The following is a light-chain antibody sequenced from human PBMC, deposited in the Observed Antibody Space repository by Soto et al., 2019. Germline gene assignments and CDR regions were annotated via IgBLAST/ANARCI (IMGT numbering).Light chain of an antibody. CDR1: QSVSSSY. V-gene: IGKV3-20*01. J-gene: IGKJ1*01. Sequence: EIFLTQSTGTLSLSPGEIATLSCRASQSVSSSYLAWYQHKPGQAPRLLIYGASSRATGIPDRFSGSGSGTDFTLTISSLQPEDFATYYCQQLNSYPPWTFGQGTKVDIK. CDR3: QQLNSYPPWT. CDR2: GAS.